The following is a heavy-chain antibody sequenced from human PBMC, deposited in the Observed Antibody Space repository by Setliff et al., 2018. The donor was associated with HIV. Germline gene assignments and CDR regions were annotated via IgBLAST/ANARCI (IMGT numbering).Heavy chain of an antibody. CDR3: AKAYDLLTGFYPFDH. CDR2: IWYDGSNE. CDR1: GFTFSRYG. D-gene: IGHD3-9*01. V-gene: IGHV3-30*02. J-gene: IGHJ4*02. Sequence: PGGSLRLSCAASGFTFSRYGMHWVRQTPGKGLEWVAIIWYDGSNEYYADSVKGRFTISRDNSKNSLYLQMNSLRAEDTALYYCAKAYDLLTGFYPFDHWGQGTLVTVSS.